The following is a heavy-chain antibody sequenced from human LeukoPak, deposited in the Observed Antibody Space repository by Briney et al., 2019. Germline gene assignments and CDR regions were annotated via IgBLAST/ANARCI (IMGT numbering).Heavy chain of an antibody. V-gene: IGHV1-69*06. J-gene: IGHJ4*02. CDR3: VRSSYGLNPDY. Sequence: SVKVSCKASGGTFSSYAISWVRQAPGQGLEWMGRIIPIFGTANYAQKFQGRVTMTWDTSTSTVYMELSSLRSEDTAVYYCVRSSYGLNPDYWGQGTLVTVSS. CDR2: IIPIFGTA. D-gene: IGHD5-18*01. CDR1: GGTFSSYA.